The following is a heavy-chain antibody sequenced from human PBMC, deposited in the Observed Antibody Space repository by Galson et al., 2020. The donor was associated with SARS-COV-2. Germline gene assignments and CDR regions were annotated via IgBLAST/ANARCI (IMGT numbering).Heavy chain of an antibody. V-gene: IGHV1-2*04. J-gene: IGHJ4*02. Sequence: ASVKVSCKASGYAFTGQYIHWVRQAPRQGLEWMGWINPKSGGTLYTQKLQGWVSMTRDSSISTVYMELSRLRSDDTAVYYCARDRGYGGNSGAFDYWGQGTLVTVSS. CDR1: GYAFTGQY. CDR2: INPKSGGT. CDR3: ARDRGYGGNSGAFDY. D-gene: IGHD2-21*02.